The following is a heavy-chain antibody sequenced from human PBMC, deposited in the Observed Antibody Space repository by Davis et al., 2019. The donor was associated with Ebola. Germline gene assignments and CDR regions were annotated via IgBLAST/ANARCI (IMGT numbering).Heavy chain of an antibody. CDR3: ARVNVWWAFDY. J-gene: IGHJ4*02. D-gene: IGHD1-26*01. CDR2: IWYDGSNK. V-gene: IGHV3-33*01. CDR1: GFTFSSYG. Sequence: PGGSLRLSCAASGFTFSSYGMHWVRQAPGKGLEWVAVIWYDGSNKYYADSVKGRFTISRDNSKNTLYLQMNSLRAEDTAVYYCARVNVWWAFDYWGQGTLVTVSS.